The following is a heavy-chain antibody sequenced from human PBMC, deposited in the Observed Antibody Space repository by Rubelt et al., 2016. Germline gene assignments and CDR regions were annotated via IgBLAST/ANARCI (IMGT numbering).Heavy chain of an antibody. CDR3: ARDRRGGAAAGIDY. CDR1: GGSISSGGYY. CDR2: IYYSGST. J-gene: IGHJ4*02. Sequence: QVQLQESGPGLVKPSQTLSLTCTVSGGSISSGGYYWSWIRQHPGKGLEWIGYIYYSGSTYYNPSLNGRVTISVDTSKNQFSLKLSSVTAADTAVYYCARDRRGGAAAGIDYWGQGTLVTVSS. D-gene: IGHD6-13*01. V-gene: IGHV4-31*03.